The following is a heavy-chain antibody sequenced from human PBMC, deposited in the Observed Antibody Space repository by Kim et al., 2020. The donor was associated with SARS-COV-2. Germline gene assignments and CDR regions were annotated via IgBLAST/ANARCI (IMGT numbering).Heavy chain of an antibody. CDR1: GGSISSYY. J-gene: IGHJ4*02. CDR2: IYYSGST. CDR3: ARGSGWYYY. D-gene: IGHD6-19*01. Sequence: SETLSLTCTVSGGSISSYYWSWIRQPPGKGLEWIGYIYYSGSTNYNPSLKSRVTISVDTSKNQFSLKLSSVTAADTAVYYCARGSGWYYYWGQGTLVTVSS. V-gene: IGHV4-59*08.